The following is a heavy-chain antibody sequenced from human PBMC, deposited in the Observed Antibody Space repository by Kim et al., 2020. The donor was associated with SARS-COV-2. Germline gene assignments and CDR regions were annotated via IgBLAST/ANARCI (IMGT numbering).Heavy chain of an antibody. CDR2: IYHSGST. V-gene: IGHV4-4*02. CDR3: ARVGGGDYVDY. D-gene: IGHD4-17*01. CDR1: GGSISSSNW. Sequence: SETLSLTCAVSGGSISSSNWWSWVRQPPAKGLVWSVEIYHSGSTNYNPPLKSRVTISVDKSKNKFSLKLSSVTAADTAVYYCARVGGGDYVDYWGQGTLVTVSS. J-gene: IGHJ4*01.